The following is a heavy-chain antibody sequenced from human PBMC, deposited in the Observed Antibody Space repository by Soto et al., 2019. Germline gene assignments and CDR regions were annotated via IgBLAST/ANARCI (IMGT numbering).Heavy chain of an antibody. J-gene: IGHJ6*02. Sequence: GESLKISCKGSGYSFTSYWIGWVRQMPGKGLEWMGIIDPGDSDTRYSPSFQGQVTISADKSISTAYLQWSSLKASDTAMYYCAGGGVRGVITRTRDYYGMDVWGHGTTVTVS. CDR3: AGGGVRGVITRTRDYYGMDV. CDR2: IDPGDSDT. V-gene: IGHV5-51*01. D-gene: IGHD3-10*01. CDR1: GYSFTSYW.